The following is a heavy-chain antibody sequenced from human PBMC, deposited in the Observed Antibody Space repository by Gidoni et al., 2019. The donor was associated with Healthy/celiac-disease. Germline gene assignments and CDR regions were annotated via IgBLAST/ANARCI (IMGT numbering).Heavy chain of an antibody. D-gene: IGHD3-16*01. CDR3: AHRRGRGDDY. J-gene: IGHJ4*02. CDR2: IYWNDDK. Sequence: QITLKESGPTLVKPTQTRTLTCTFSGFSLSTSGVGVGWIRQPPGKALGWLALIYWNDDKRYSPYLDSRLTIPKDTSKNQVVLTMTNMDPVDTATYYCAHRRGRGDDYWGQGTLVTVSS. V-gene: IGHV2-5*01. CDR1: GFSLSTSGVG.